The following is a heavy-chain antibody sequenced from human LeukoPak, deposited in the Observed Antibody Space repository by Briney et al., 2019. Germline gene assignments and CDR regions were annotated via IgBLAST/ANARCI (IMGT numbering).Heavy chain of an antibody. J-gene: IGHJ4*02. D-gene: IGHD1-1*01. CDR2: INRSGST. Sequence: SETLSLTCAVYGGSFSGYYWSWIRQPPGKGLEWIGEINRSGSTNYNPSLKSRVTISVDTSKNQFSLKLSSVTAADTAVYYCASRYNWNDGGAFDYWGQGTLVTVSS. CDR1: GGSFSGYY. V-gene: IGHV4-34*01. CDR3: ASRYNWNDGGAFDY.